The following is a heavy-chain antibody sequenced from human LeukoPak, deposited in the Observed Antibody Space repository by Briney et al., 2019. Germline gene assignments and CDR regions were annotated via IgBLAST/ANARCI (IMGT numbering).Heavy chain of an antibody. Sequence: GGSLRLSCAASGFTFSSYAMHWVRQAPGKGLEWVAVISYHGSNKYYADSVKGRFTISRDNSKNTLYLQMNSLRAEDTAVYYCARIGAYSYSLVTNDYWGQGTLVTVSS. CDR1: GFTFSSYA. V-gene: IGHV3-30*01. CDR2: ISYHGSNK. J-gene: IGHJ4*02. D-gene: IGHD5-18*01. CDR3: ARIGAYSYSLVTNDY.